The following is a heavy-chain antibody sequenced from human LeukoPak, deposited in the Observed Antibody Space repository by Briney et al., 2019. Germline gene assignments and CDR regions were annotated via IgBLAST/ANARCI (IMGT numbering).Heavy chain of an antibody. J-gene: IGHJ3*01. CDR2: ISTYYGKT. CDR3: ARGGADFWRGGDAFPFDV. V-gene: IGHV1-18*01. Sequence: GASVKVSCKASGYTFTDYGISWVRQAPGQGLEWMGWISTYYGKTNYAQNLQGRLTMTTDTSTSTAYMELRSLTSDDTAVYYCARGGADFWRGGDAFPFDVWGQGTMVAVSS. CDR1: GYTFTDYG. D-gene: IGHD3-3*01.